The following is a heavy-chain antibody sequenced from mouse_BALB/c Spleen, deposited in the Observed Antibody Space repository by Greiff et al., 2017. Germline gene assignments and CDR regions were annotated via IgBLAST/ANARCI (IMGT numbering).Heavy chain of an antibody. D-gene: IGHD1-1*01. Sequence: EVKLMESGPELVKPGASVKISCKASGYSFTGYYMHWVKQSHVKSLEWIGRINPYNGATSYNQNFKDKASLTVDKSSSTAYMELHSLTSEDSAVYYCARGNYGSSPFFDYWGQGTTLTVSS. J-gene: IGHJ2*01. V-gene: IGHV1-31*01. CDR2: INPYNGAT. CDR3: ARGNYGSSPFFDY. CDR1: GYSFTGYY.